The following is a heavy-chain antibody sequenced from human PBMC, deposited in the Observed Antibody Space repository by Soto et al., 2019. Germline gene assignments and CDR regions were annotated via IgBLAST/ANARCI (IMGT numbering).Heavy chain of an antibody. CDR1: GGSFSAYY. D-gene: IGHD1-26*01. V-gene: IGHV4-34*12. Sequence: SETLSLTCAAFGGSFSAYYWSWVRQPPGKGLEWIGEIIHSESTKYNPSLKSRVTLSVDTSKNQFSLKLSSVTAADTAVYYCARQRPTDGRWEFANYYGMDVWGQGTPVTVSS. J-gene: IGHJ6*02. CDR3: ARQRPTDGRWEFANYYGMDV. CDR2: IIHSEST.